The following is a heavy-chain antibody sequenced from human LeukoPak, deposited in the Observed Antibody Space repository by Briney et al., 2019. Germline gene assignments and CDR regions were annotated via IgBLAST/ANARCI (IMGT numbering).Heavy chain of an antibody. Sequence: GGSLRLSCAASGFTFSTYAMTWVRQAPGKGLEWVSGINSNGDEIYYADSVRGRFTISRDNSDNALYLQMDSLRAEDTAVYYCANWIGSSSRDYWGQGTLVTVSS. D-gene: IGHD6-6*01. CDR3: ANWIGSSSRDY. J-gene: IGHJ4*02. CDR2: INSNGDEI. CDR1: GFTFSTYA. V-gene: IGHV3-23*01.